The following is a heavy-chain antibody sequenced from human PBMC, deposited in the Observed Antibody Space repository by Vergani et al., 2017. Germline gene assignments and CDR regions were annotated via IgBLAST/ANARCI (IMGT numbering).Heavy chain of an antibody. CDR1: GGTFSSYA. J-gene: IGHJ4*02. CDR2: IIPNFGTA. Sequence: QVQLVQSGAEVKKPGSSVKVSCKASGGTFSSYAISWVRQAPGQGLEWMGRIIPNFGTANYAQKFQGRVTITADESTSTAYMEVGSLRSEDTAVYYCAREEWGDSSGDSDDWGQGTLVTVSS. CDR3: AREEWGDSSGDSDD. V-gene: IGHV1-69*18. D-gene: IGHD3-22*01.